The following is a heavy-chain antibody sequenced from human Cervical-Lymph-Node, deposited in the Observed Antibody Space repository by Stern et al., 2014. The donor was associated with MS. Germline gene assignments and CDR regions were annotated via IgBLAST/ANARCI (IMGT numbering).Heavy chain of an antibody. CDR3: AKEHARYDILTGPMDY. D-gene: IGHD3-9*01. CDR2: IWYDGSNK. Sequence: VQLLESGGDVVQPGRSLRLSCAASGFTFSSYGMHWVRQAPGKGLEWVAIIWYDGSNKYYRDSVRGRFTISRYNYKNTLYLQMNSLRAEDTAVYYCAKEHARYDILTGPMDYWGQGTLVTVSS. V-gene: IGHV3-33*06. CDR1: GFTFSSYG. J-gene: IGHJ4*02.